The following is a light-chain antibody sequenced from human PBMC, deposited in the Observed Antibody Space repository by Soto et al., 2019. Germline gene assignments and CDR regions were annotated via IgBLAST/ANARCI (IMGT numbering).Light chain of an antibody. J-gene: IGKJ5*01. V-gene: IGKV1D-12*01. Sequence: DIQVTQSPSSVSASVGDRVTITCRASQGIAGYLAWYQHKPGRTPELLIHGASRLQSGVPARFSGSGSGTDFTLSINSLQPEDFATYYCQQDYSFPITFGQGTRLDI. CDR2: GAS. CDR3: QQDYSFPIT. CDR1: QGIAGY.